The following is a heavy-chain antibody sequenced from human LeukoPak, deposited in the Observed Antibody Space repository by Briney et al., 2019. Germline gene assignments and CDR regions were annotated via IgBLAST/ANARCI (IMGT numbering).Heavy chain of an antibody. Sequence: PGGSLRLSCAASGFTFSSYWMSWVRQAPGKGLEWVANIKQDGSEKYYVDSVKGRFTISRDNAKNSLYLQMNSLRAEDTAVYYCARDRYGSSWYYFDYWGQGTLVTVSS. CDR3: ARDRYGSSWYYFDY. CDR1: GFTFSSYW. V-gene: IGHV3-7*01. D-gene: IGHD6-13*01. CDR2: IKQDGSEK. J-gene: IGHJ4*02.